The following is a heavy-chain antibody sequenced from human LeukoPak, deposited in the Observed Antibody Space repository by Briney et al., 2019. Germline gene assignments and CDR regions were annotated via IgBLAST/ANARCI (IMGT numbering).Heavy chain of an antibody. CDR3: ARRRAAADTHFDY. D-gene: IGHD6-13*01. Sequence: SETLSHTCAVSGGSISRSDWWSWVRQSPGKGLEWIGEIFHSGSTKYNPSLKSRVTISVDKSKNRFSLNLTSVTAADTAMYYCARRRAAADTHFDYWGQGTLVTVSS. CDR1: GGSISRSDW. J-gene: IGHJ4*02. V-gene: IGHV4-4*02. CDR2: IFHSGST.